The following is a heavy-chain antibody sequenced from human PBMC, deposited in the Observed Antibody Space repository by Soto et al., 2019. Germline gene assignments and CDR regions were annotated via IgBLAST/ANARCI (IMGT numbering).Heavy chain of an antibody. V-gene: IGHV2-5*01. CDR3: AQRDTAMVTEFDY. J-gene: IGHJ4*02. CDR2: IYLHDDK. Sequence: QITLKESGPTLVKPTQTLALTCTFSGFSLSTGGVGVGWIRQPPGKTLEWLALIYLHDDKRDSRSLKSRITITKDPPKNQVVPTMTNMDSVDTATYYCAQRDTAMVTEFDYWGQGTLVPVSS. CDR1: GFSLSTGGVG. D-gene: IGHD5-18*01.